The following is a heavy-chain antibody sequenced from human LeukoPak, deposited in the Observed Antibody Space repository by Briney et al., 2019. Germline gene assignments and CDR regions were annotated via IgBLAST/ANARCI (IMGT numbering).Heavy chain of an antibody. CDR3: ARRIVSEPPIQQGNWLDP. J-gene: IGHJ5*02. V-gene: IGHV4-59*08. Sequence: RTSETLSLTCSVSGDSISNCYWNWVRQAPGKGLEWIAYIHYSRGPYYNPSLKSRVTISIDTSKSQFSLKLSSVTAADTAVYYCARRIVSEPPIQQGNWLDPWGQGILVTVSS. D-gene: IGHD5/OR15-5a*01. CDR2: IHYSRGP. CDR1: GDSISNCY.